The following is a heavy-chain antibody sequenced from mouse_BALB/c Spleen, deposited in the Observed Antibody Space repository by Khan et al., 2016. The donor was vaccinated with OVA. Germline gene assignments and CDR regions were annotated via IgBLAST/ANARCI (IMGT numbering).Heavy chain of an antibody. Sequence: EVQLQESGPGLVKPSQSLSLTCTVTGYSITSDYVWYWIQQFPGNKLELSSYLSYSGSTSYNPSLKSRTSITRDTSNNKSFLQLNTVTTEDTATYDCARDYGGNYCYCDYWGQGTTLAVSS. V-gene: IGHV3-2*02. CDR3: ARDYGGNYCYCDY. CDR1: GYSITSDYV. J-gene: IGHJ2*01. CDR2: LSYSGST. D-gene: IGHD1-1*01.